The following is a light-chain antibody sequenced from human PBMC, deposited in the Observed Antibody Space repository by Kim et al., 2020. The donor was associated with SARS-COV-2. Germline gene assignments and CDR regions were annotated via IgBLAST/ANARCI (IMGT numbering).Light chain of an antibody. Sequence: SVSPGERATPSCRASQSVDRNLAWYQQKYGQAPRLLIYGASTRATGIPARFSGSGSGTEFTLTISSLQSEDFAVYYCHQYNYWPTFGQGTRLEIK. J-gene: IGKJ5*01. CDR3: HQYNYWPT. CDR2: GAS. V-gene: IGKV3-15*01. CDR1: QSVDRN.